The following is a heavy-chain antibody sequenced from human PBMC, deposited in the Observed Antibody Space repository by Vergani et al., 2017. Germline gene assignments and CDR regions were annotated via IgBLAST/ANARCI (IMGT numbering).Heavy chain of an antibody. V-gene: IGHV1-46*01. Sequence: QVQLVQSGAEVKKPGASVKVSCKASGYTFTSYYMHWVRQAPGQGLEWMGIINPSGGSTSYAQKFQGRVTMTRDTSTSTVYMELSSLRSEDTAVYYCSVRGVKDWFDPWGQGTLVTVSS. CDR2: INPSGGST. CDR3: SVRGVKDWFDP. D-gene: IGHD3-10*01. CDR1: GYTFTSYY. J-gene: IGHJ5*02.